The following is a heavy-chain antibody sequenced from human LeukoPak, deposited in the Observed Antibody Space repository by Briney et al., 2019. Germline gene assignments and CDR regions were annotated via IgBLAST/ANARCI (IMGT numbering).Heavy chain of an antibody. CDR2: ISYDGSNK. J-gene: IGHJ4*02. CDR1: GFTFSSYA. CDR3: ARAGSGSWYYFDY. D-gene: IGHD6-13*01. Sequence: GGSLRLSCAASGFTFSSYAMHWVRQAPGKGLEWVAVISYDGSNKYYADSVKGRFTISRDNSKNTLYLQMSSPRAEDTAVYYCARAGSGSWYYFDYWGQGTLVTVSS. V-gene: IGHV3-30-3*01.